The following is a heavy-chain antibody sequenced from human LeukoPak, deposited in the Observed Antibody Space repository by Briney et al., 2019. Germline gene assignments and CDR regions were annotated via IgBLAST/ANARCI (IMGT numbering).Heavy chain of an antibody. CDR3: ARVTYYDSSGLIEY. J-gene: IGHJ4*02. CDR2: INPNSGGT. CDR1: GYIFTGSY. D-gene: IGHD3-22*01. V-gene: IGHV1-2*02. Sequence: GASVKVSCKASGYIFTGSYMHWVRQAPGQGLEWMGWINPNSGGTNYAQKFQGRVTMTRDTSISTAYMELSRLRSDDTAVYYCARVTYYDSSGLIEYWGQGTLVTVSS.